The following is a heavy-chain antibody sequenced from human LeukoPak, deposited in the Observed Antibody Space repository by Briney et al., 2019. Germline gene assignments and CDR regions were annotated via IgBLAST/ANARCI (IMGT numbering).Heavy chain of an antibody. D-gene: IGHD3-22*01. Sequence: GASVKVTCKASGYTFTSYGISWVRQAPGQGLEWMGWISAYNGNTNYAQKLQGRVTMTTDTSTSTAYVELRSLRSDDTAVYYCAREHRNYYDSSGPHYFDYWGQGTLVTVSS. CDR3: AREHRNYYDSSGPHYFDY. V-gene: IGHV1-18*01. CDR2: ISAYNGNT. CDR1: GYTFTSYG. J-gene: IGHJ4*02.